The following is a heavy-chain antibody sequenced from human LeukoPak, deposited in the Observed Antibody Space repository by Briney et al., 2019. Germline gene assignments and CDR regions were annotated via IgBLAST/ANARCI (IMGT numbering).Heavy chain of an antibody. D-gene: IGHD2-21*02. J-gene: IGHJ4*02. Sequence: PSETLSLTCTVSGGSISSSSYYWGWIRQPPGKGLEWIGSIYYSGSTYYNPSLKSRVTISVDTSKNQFSLKLSSVTAADTAVYYCARDVVVTATLRSTYYFDYWGQGTLVTVSS. CDR2: IYYSGST. CDR1: GGSISSSSYY. CDR3: ARDVVVTATLRSTYYFDY. V-gene: IGHV4-39*07.